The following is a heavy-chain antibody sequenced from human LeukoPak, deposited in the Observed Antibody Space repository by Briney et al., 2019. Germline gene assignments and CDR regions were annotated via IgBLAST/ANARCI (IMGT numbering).Heavy chain of an antibody. V-gene: IGHV4-38-2*02. J-gene: IGHJ4*02. CDR3: ARPKVLRFFDWSF. CDR1: RYPISSGYY. Sequence: SETLSLTCSVSRYPISSGYYWAWIRQPPGKGLEWIGSIYHSGSAYYNASLKSRVTISVDTSKNQISLELPSVTAADTAVYYCARPKVLRFFDWSFWGQGTLVTVSS. CDR2: IYHSGSA. D-gene: IGHD3-9*01.